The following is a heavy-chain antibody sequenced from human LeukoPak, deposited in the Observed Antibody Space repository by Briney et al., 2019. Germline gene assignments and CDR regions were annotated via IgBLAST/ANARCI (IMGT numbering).Heavy chain of an antibody. Sequence: GGSLRLACAASGFTFRSYAMHWVRQAPGKGLEWVAVISYDGSNKDYADSVKGRFTISRDNSKNTLYLQVNSLRAEDTAVYYCARAPVWFGEWFFDYWGQGTLVTVSS. CDR3: ARAPVWFGEWFFDY. CDR2: ISYDGSNK. D-gene: IGHD3-10*01. V-gene: IGHV3-30-3*01. J-gene: IGHJ4*02. CDR1: GFTFRSYA.